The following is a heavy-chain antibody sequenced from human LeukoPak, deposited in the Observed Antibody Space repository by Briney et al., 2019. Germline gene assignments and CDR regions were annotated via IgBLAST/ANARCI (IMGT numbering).Heavy chain of an antibody. J-gene: IGHJ4*02. CDR2: IYSSGTT. D-gene: IGHD3-22*01. CDR1: GFTFSSNY. CDR3: ARRASTYYYDSSGYYSDY. V-gene: IGHV3-53*01. Sequence: GGSLRLSCAASGFTFSSNYMSWVRQAPGKGLEWVSVIYSSGTTYYADSVKGRFTISRDNSKNTLYLQMNSLRAEDTAVYYCARRASTYYYDSSGYYSDYWGQGTLVTVSS.